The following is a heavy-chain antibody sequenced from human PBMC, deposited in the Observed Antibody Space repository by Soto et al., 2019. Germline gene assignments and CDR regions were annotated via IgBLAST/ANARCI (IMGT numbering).Heavy chain of an antibody. CDR3: ARDASSSPTNYFDY. V-gene: IGHV1-46*01. CDR2: INPSGGSP. J-gene: IGHJ4*02. CDR1: GYTFTDYY. Sequence: ASVKVSCKASGYTFTDYYIHWVRQAPGQGLEWMGIINPSGGSPSHAQKFQGRVTMTRDTSTSTVYMELSSLRSEDTAVYYCARDASSSPTNYFDYWGQGTLVTSPQ. D-gene: IGHD6-6*01.